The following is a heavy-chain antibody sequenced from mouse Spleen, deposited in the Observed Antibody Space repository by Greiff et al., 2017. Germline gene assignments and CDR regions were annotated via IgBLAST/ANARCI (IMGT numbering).Heavy chain of an antibody. CDR1: GFSLTNYA. J-gene: IGHJ1*01. CDR3: ARGGYYGSSYRTYWYFDV. D-gene: IGHD1-1*01. CDR2: IWSDGGT. V-gene: IGHV2-4-1*01. Sequence: VHLVESGPGLVAPSQSLSITCTVSGFSLTNYAVHWVRQSPGKGLEWLGVIWSDGGTDSNAAFISRLSISKDNSKSQVFCKMNSLQADETAIYYGARGGYYGSSYRTYWYFDVWGAGTTVTVSS.